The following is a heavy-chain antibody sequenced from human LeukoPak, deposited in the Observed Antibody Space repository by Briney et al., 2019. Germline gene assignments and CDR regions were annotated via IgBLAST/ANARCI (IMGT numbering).Heavy chain of an antibody. V-gene: IGHV4-59*01. CDR2: MYYSGSA. J-gene: IGHJ4*02. Sequence: SETLSLTCSVSGGSISSYYWSWIRQPPGKGLERIGYMYYSGSANYNPSLKSRVTMSVDTSKNHFSLNLTSVTAADTAVYYCARGGTQLTFPVWGQGTLVTVSS. D-gene: IGHD4/OR15-4a*01. CDR3: ARGGTQLTFPV. CDR1: GGSISSYY.